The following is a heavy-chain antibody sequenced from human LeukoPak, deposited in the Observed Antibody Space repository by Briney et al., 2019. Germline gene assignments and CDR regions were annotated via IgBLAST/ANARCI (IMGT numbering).Heavy chain of an antibody. CDR2: IKPNSGGT. CDR1: GYTFTGYY. J-gene: IGHJ4*02. D-gene: IGHD2-2*01. V-gene: IGHV1-2*02. Sequence: GASVKVSCKASGYTFTGYYMHWVRQAPGQGLEWMGWIKPNSGGTNYAQKFQGRVTMTRDTSISTAYMELSRLRSDDTAVYYCARELGYCSSTSCYEVGYWGQGTLVTVSS. CDR3: ARELGYCSSTSCYEVGY.